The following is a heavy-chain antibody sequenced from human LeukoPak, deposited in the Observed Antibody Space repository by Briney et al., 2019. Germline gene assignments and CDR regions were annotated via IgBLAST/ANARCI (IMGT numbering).Heavy chain of an antibody. CDR2: IYYSGST. CDR3: ARGTMGATHFDY. D-gene: IGHD1-26*01. J-gene: IGHJ4*02. Sequence: SETLSLTCTVSGGSISSDYWNWIRQPPGKGLEGIGYIYYSGSTNYNVSLKSRVTISVDTSKKQFSLRLSSVTAADTAVYYCARGTMGATHFDYWGQGTLVTVSS. CDR1: GGSISSDY. V-gene: IGHV4-59*01.